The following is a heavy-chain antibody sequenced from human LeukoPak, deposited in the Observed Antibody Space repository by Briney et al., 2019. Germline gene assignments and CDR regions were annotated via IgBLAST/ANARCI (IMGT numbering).Heavy chain of an antibody. D-gene: IGHD3-16*01. CDR2: LDPEDDET. V-gene: IGHV1-24*01. J-gene: IGHJ4*02. CDR3: ATDSEPRRMLGAYYFDY. CDR1: GYTLTELS. Sequence: ASVKVSCKVSGYTLTELSIHGVRQAPGKGLEWMGGLDPEDDETIYAQKFQGRVTMTEDTSTDTAYTELSSLRSEDTAVYYCATDSEPRRMLGAYYFDYWGQGTLVTVSS.